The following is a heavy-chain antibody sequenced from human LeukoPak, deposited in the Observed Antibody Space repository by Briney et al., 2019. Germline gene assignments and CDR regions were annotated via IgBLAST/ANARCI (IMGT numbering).Heavy chain of an antibody. CDR3: ARVFGGSGSPNFDY. CDR1: NKSISSYY. Sequence: SETLSLTCSLSNKSISSYYWNWIRQSPGMGLEWIGYIYDSGSTNYNPSLKSRVTISLDTSKNQFSLQLSSVTAADTAVYYCARVFGGSGSPNFDYWGQGTLVTVSS. J-gene: IGHJ4*02. CDR2: IYDSGST. V-gene: IGHV4-59*01. D-gene: IGHD3-10*01.